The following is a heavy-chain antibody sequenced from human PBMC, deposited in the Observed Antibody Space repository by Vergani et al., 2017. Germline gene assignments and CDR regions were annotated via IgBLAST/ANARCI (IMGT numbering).Heavy chain of an antibody. CDR2: ISGSSSYV. J-gene: IGHJ4*02. D-gene: IGHD2-21*01. V-gene: IGHV3-21*02. CDR3: ARVLWDCTHIRCSPPSY. CDR1: GFSFSSYS. Sequence: EVQRVASGGGLVKPGGSLRLSCAASGFSFSSYSMNWVRQAPGKGLEWVASISGSSSYVFYRDSVEGRFTITRDNAKKSVYLQMNSLGAEDTAMYFCARVLWDCTHIRCSPPSYWGQGTQVTVSS.